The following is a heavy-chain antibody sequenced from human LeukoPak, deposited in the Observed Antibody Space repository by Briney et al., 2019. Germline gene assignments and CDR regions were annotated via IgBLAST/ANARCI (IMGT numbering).Heavy chain of an antibody. V-gene: IGHV4-59*01. J-gene: IGHJ3*02. D-gene: IGHD1-26*01. CDR1: GGSFSSYY. CDR3: AREELGAFDI. Sequence: SETLSLTCAVYGGSFSSYYWSWIRQPPGKGLEWIGYIYYSGSTNYNPSLKSRVTISVDTSKNQFSLKLSSVTAADTAVYYCAREELGAFDIWGQGTMVTVSS. CDR2: IYYSGST.